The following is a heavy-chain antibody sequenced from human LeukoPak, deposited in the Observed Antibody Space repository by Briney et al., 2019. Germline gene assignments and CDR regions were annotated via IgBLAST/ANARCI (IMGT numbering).Heavy chain of an antibody. Sequence: ASVKVSCKTSGYTFSTYGIAWVRQAPGQGLEWMGWISAYNGNTNYAQKLQGRVTMTTDTSTSTAHMELRSLRSDDTAVYYCAGEGALYDSSDYYIRWFDPWGQGTLVTVSS. CDR2: ISAYNGNT. J-gene: IGHJ5*02. CDR3: AGEGALYDSSDYYIRWFDP. V-gene: IGHV1-18*01. CDR1: GYTFSTYG. D-gene: IGHD3-22*01.